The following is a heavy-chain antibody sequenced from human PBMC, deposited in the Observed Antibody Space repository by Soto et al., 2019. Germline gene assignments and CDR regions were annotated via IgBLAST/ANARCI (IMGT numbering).Heavy chain of an antibody. Sequence: KTSETLSLTCTVSGGSINDFYWSWIRQPPGKGLEWIGYIYYSGSTDYNPSLKSRVTISVDPSKTQFSLKLMSVTAADTAVYYCARARGAIFGVVIRNWFDPWGQGTLVTVSS. CDR3: ARARGAIFGVVIRNWFDP. V-gene: IGHV4-59*12. CDR2: IYYSGST. CDR1: GGSINDFY. D-gene: IGHD3-3*01. J-gene: IGHJ5*02.